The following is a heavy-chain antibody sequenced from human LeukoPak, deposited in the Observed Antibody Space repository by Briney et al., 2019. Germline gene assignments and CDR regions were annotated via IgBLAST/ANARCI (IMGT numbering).Heavy chain of an antibody. Sequence: GGSLRLSCAAPGFTFNNAWMSWVRQAPGKGLEWISRIKSKTYGGTTEYAAPVKGRFTISRDDSESTLFLQMDSLTTKDTAVYYCTRELFAWGQGTLVTVSS. CDR3: TRELFA. J-gene: IGHJ5*02. V-gene: IGHV3-15*01. CDR1: GFTFNNAW. CDR2: IKSKTYGGTT.